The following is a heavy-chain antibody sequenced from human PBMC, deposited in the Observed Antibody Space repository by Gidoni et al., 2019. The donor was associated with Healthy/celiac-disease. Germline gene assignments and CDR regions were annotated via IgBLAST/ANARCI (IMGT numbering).Heavy chain of an antibody. CDR1: GCTFSSYD. CDR3: ARISFYYYDMDV. V-gene: IGHV1-8*01. Sequence: QVQLVQSGAEVKQPGASVKVSCTASGCTFSSYDINWVRQAAGQGLEWIGWMNPNSGNTGYAQKFQGRVTMTRNTSISTAYMELSSLRSEDTAVYYCARISFYYYDMDVWGKGTTVTVSS. J-gene: IGHJ6*03. CDR2: MNPNSGNT.